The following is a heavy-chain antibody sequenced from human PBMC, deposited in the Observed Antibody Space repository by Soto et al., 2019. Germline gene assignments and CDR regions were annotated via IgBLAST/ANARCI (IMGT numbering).Heavy chain of an antibody. J-gene: IGHJ5*02. CDR3: ARALRQITMVRGVIKNWFDP. CDR2: IYYSGST. CDR1: GGSISSGGYY. V-gene: IGHV4-31*03. D-gene: IGHD3-10*01. Sequence: SETLSLTCTVSGGSISSGGYYWSRIRQHPGKGLEWIGYIYYSGSTYHNPSLKSRVTISVDTSKNQFSLKLSSVTAADTAVYYCARALRQITMVRGVIKNWFDPWGQGTLVTVSS.